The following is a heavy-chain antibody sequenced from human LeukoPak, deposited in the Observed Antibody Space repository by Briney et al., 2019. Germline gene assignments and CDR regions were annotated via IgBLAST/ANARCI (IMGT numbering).Heavy chain of an antibody. V-gene: IGHV4-59*12. D-gene: IGHD3-22*01. CDR3: ARASKYYYDSSGYYLDY. CDR1: GGSISSYY. J-gene: IGHJ4*02. Sequence: PSETLSLTCTVSGGSISSYYWSWIRQPPGKGLEWIGYIYYTGTTDYNPSLKSRVTISVDTSKNQFSLKLSSVTAADTAVYYCARASKYYYDSSGYYLDYWGQGTLVTVSS. CDR2: IYYTGTT.